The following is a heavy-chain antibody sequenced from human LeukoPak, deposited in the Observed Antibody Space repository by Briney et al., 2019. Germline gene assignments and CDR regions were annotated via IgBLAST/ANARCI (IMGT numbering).Heavy chain of an antibody. V-gene: IGHV4-30-2*01. CDR1: GGSISSGGYS. J-gene: IGHJ4*02. CDR2: IYHSGST. CDR3: ARAGYYYGSGSYYNTPHFDY. D-gene: IGHD3-10*01. Sequence: SQTLSLTCAVSGGSISSGGYSWSWIRQPPGKGLEWIGYIYHSGSTYYNPSLKSRVTISVDRSKNQFSLKLSSVTAADTAVYYCARAGYYYGSGSYYNTPHFDYWGQGTLVTVSS.